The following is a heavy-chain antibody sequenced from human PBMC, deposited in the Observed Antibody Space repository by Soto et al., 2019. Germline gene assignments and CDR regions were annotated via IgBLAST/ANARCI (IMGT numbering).Heavy chain of an antibody. CDR1: GYTFISYG. D-gene: IGHD2-15*01. CDR3: ARVELSCSGGSRFPAGYFQH. CDR2: ISAYNGNT. J-gene: IGHJ1*01. Sequence: QVLLVQSGAEVKKPGASVKVSCKASGYTFISYGFSWVRQAPGQGLEWMGWISAYNGNTNYAQKLPGRVTMTTDTSTSTAYMELRSLRSDDTAVYYCARVELSCSGGSRFPAGYFQHWGQGTLVTVSS. V-gene: IGHV1-18*01.